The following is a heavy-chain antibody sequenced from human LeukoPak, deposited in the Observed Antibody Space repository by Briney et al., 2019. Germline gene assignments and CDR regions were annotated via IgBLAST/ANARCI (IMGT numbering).Heavy chain of an antibody. Sequence: NPGGSLRLSCAASGFTVSSNYMCWVRQAPGKGLEWVGRIKSKSDGGTTDYAAPVKGRFTISRDDSQNTLYLQMNSLKTEDTAVYYCTAIITWGQGTLVTVSS. CDR1: GFTVSSNY. V-gene: IGHV3-15*01. D-gene: IGHD2/OR15-2a*01. CDR3: TAIIT. CDR2: IKSKSDGGTT. J-gene: IGHJ5*02.